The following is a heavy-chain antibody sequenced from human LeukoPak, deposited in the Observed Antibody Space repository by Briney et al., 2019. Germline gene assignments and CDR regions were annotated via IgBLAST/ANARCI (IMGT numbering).Heavy chain of an antibody. D-gene: IGHD6-6*01. Sequence: GGSLRLSCAASGFTFDDYAMHWVRQAPGKGLEWVSGISWNSGSIGYADSVKGRFTISRDNAKNSLYLQMNSLRAEDTALYYGAKDTSGSSSPGVFDYWGQGTLVTVSS. CDR1: GFTFDDYA. V-gene: IGHV3-9*01. CDR3: AKDTSGSSSPGVFDY. J-gene: IGHJ4*02. CDR2: ISWNSGSI.